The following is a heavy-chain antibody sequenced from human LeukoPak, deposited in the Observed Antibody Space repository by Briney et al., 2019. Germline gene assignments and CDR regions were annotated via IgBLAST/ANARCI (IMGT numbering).Heavy chain of an antibody. CDR2: ISAYNGDT. Sequence: ASVKVSCKASGGTFSSYAISWVRQAPRQGLEWMGWISAYNGDTMYAQKFQGRITMTTDTSTSTANLEVRGLRSDDTAVYYCARDHSSSCQLLDYWGQGTLVTISS. J-gene: IGHJ4*02. V-gene: IGHV1-18*01. CDR1: GGTFSSYA. CDR3: ARDHSSSCQLLDY. D-gene: IGHD6-13*01.